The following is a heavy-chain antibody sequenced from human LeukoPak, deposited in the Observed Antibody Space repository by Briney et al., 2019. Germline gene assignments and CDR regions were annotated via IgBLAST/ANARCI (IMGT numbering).Heavy chain of an antibody. CDR2: ISGSGGST. V-gene: IGHV3-23*01. J-gene: IGHJ4*02. D-gene: IGHD2-15*01. CDR1: GFTFSSYA. Sequence: GGSLRLTCAASGFTFSSYAKSWVRQAPAKGLEWVSAISGSGGSTYYADSVKDRFTISRDNSKTTLYLQMNSLRAEDTAVYYCAKDAPVIVVVVAAGYYFDYWGQGTRVTVSS. CDR3: AKDAPVIVVVVAAGYYFDY.